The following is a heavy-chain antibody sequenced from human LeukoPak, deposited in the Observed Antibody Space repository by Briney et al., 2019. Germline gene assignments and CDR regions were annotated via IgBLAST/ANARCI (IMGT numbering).Heavy chain of an antibody. CDR2: IWYDGSNK. CDR3: ARGDYYGSPFDY. J-gene: IGHJ4*02. Sequence: GRSLRLSCAASGFTFSSYGMHWVRQAPGKGLEWVAGIWYDGSNKYYADSVQGRFTISRDNSKNTLYLQMNSLRAEDTAVYYCARGDYYGSPFDYWGQGTLVTVSS. CDR1: GFTFSSYG. V-gene: IGHV3-33*01. D-gene: IGHD3-10*01.